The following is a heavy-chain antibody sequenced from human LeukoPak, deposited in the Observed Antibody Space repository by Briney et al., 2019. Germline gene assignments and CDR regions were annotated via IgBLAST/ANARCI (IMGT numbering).Heavy chain of an antibody. Sequence: PSETLSLTCTVSGGSISSAAHYWNWIRQHPGKGLEWIGYIYYSGSTYYNPSLKSRITISIDTSKNQFSLKLSSATAADTAVYYCARVSGGNNYFDYWGQGVLVTVSS. CDR1: GGSISSAAHY. V-gene: IGHV4-31*03. CDR2: IYYSGST. J-gene: IGHJ4*02. CDR3: ARVSGGNNYFDY. D-gene: IGHD2/OR15-2a*01.